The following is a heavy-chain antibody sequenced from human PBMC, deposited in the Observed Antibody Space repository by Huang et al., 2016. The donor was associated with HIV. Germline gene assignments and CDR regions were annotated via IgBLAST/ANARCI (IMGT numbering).Heavy chain of an antibody. CDR1: GGTFSSYA. V-gene: IGHV1-69*01. D-gene: IGHD3-22*01. Sequence: QVQLVQSGAEVKKPGSSVKVSCKASGGTFSSYAISWVRQAPGQGLEWVGGISPILGTANYAQKFQGRVTITADESTSTAYMELSSLRSEDTAVYYCARVESRRYYDSSGYYYWGQGTLVTVSS. CDR2: ISPILGTA. CDR3: ARVESRRYYDSSGYYY. J-gene: IGHJ4*02.